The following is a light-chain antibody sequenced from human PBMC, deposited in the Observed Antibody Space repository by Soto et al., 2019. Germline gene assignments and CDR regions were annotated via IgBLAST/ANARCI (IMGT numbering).Light chain of an antibody. Sequence: LQMTQSPSSLSASVGDRVTITCRASQSISSYLNWYQQNPGKAPKLLIYAASNLQSGVPSRFSRSGSGTDFTLTISTLQPEDFANYCCQQTYNTPWTFCQGTKVEI. CDR3: QQTYNTPWT. CDR1: QSISSY. J-gene: IGKJ1*01. CDR2: AAS. V-gene: IGKV1-39*01.